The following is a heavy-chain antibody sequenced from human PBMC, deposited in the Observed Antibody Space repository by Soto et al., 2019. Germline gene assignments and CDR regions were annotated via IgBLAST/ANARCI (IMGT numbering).Heavy chain of an antibody. J-gene: IGHJ6*03. Sequence: QVQLQESGPGLVKPSETLSLTCTVSGGSISSYYWSWIRQPPGKGLEWIGYIYYSGSTNYNPSLKSRVTISVDTSKNQFSLELSSVTAADTAVYYCARRERFLEWPNYYYYYMDVWGKGTTVTVSS. CDR1: GGSISSYY. D-gene: IGHD3-3*01. CDR3: ARRERFLEWPNYYYYYMDV. CDR2: IYYSGST. V-gene: IGHV4-59*08.